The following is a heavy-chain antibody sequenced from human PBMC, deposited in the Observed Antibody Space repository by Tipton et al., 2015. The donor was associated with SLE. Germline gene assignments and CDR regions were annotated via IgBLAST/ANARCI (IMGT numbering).Heavy chain of an antibody. J-gene: IGHJ4*02. Sequence: TLSLTCAVYGGSFSGYYWSWIRQPPGKGLEWIGEINHSGSTNYNPSLKSRVTISVDTSKNQFSLKLSSVTAADTAVYYCARGLGAARVGYWGQGTLVTVSS. CDR3: ARGLGAARVGY. CDR2: INHSGST. CDR1: GGSFSGYY. V-gene: IGHV4-34*01. D-gene: IGHD6-6*01.